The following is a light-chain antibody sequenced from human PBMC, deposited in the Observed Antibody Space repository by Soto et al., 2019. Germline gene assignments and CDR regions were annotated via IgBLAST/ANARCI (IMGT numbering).Light chain of an antibody. V-gene: IGKV1D-12*01. Sequence: DIQMTQSPSSVSASLGDRVTITCRASQDIGSWLAWYQQKPGKAPKLLTYAASSLQSGVPSRFSGSGSGTDFTLTISSLQPEDFASYYCQQSKIFPLTVGGGTKVEIK. J-gene: IGKJ4*01. CDR2: AAS. CDR1: QDIGSW. CDR3: QQSKIFPLT.